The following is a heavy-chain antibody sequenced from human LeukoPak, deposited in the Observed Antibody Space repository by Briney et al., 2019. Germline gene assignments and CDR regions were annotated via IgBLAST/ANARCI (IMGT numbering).Heavy chain of an antibody. CDR1: GGSISSYY. CDR3: ARVLVLNYYYYYGMDV. CDR2: IYYSGST. D-gene: IGHD6-13*01. Sequence: SETLSLTCTVSGGSISSYYWSWIRQPPGKGLEWIGYIYYSGSTNYNPSLKSRVTISVDTSKNQFSLKLSSVTAADTAVYYCARVLVLNYYYYYGMDVWGQGTTVTVSS. J-gene: IGHJ6*02. V-gene: IGHV4-59*01.